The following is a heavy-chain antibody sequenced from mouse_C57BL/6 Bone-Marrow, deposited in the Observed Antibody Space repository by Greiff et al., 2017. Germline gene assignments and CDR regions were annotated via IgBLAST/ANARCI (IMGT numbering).Heavy chain of an antibody. Sequence: VQLQQPGAELVKPGSSVKLSCKASGYTFTSYWMHWVKQRPRQGLEWIGNIDPPDSDTHYNQKFTDKATLTVDKSSSTADMQLSSLTSEDSAVDYWARDGSSYVVEWGQGTLVTVSA. CDR2: IDPPDSDT. V-gene: IGHV1-52*01. CDR3: ARDGSSYVVE. D-gene: IGHD1-1*01. CDR1: GYTFTSYW. J-gene: IGHJ3*02.